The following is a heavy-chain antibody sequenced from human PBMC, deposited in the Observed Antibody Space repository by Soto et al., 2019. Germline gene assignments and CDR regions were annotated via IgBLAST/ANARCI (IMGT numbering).Heavy chain of an antibody. D-gene: IGHD3-3*01. CDR2: INHSGST. Sequence: QVQLQQWGAGLLKPSETLSLTCAVYGGSFSGYYWSWIRQPPGKGLEWIGEINHSGSTNYNPSLKRRVTISVDTSKNQFSLKLSSVTAADTAVYYCARGYPYYDFWSGYRGWGQGTPVTVSS. V-gene: IGHV4-34*01. CDR1: GGSFSGYY. J-gene: IGHJ4*02. CDR3: ARGYPYYDFWSGYRG.